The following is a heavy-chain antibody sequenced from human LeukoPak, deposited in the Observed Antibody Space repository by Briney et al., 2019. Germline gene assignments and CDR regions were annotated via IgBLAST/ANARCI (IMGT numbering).Heavy chain of an antibody. V-gene: IGHV4-59*04. D-gene: IGHD3-3*01. Sequence: SETLSLTCTVSGGSISSYYWSWIRQPPGKGLEWIGSIYYSGSTYYNPSLKSRVTISVDTSKNQFSLKLSSVTAADTAVYYCATEGLDFWSGYYKAYFDYWGQGTLVTVSS. CDR3: ATEGLDFWSGYYKAYFDY. J-gene: IGHJ4*02. CDR1: GGSISSYY. CDR2: IYYSGST.